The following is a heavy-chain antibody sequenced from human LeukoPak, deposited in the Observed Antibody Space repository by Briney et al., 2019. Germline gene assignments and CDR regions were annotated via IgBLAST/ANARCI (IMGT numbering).Heavy chain of an antibody. CDR2: IGTAGEI. Sequence: PGGSLRFSCAGSGFTFRSYDMHWVRQATGKGLEWVSGIGTAGEIYYPGSVKGRFTISRENAKNSLYLQMNSLRAGDTAVYYCARAAYSSTWYSRYFDLWGRGTLVTVSS. V-gene: IGHV3-13*01. CDR3: ARAAYSSTWYSRYFDL. CDR1: GFTFRSYD. J-gene: IGHJ2*01. D-gene: IGHD6-13*01.